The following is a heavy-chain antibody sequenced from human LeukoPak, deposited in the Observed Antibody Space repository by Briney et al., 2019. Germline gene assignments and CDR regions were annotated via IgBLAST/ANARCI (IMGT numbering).Heavy chain of an antibody. Sequence: GRSLRLSCAASGFTFDDYAMPWVRQAPGKGLEWVSGISWNSGSIGYADSVRGRFTISRDNAKDTLYLHMNSLRPEDTAVYYCARAQVGAPTDFWGQGTLVTVSS. J-gene: IGHJ4*02. CDR2: ISWNSGSI. CDR1: GFTFDDYA. V-gene: IGHV3-9*01. CDR3: ARAQVGAPTDF. D-gene: IGHD1-26*01.